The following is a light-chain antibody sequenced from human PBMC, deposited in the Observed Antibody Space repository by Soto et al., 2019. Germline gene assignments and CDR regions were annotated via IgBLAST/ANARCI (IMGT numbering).Light chain of an antibody. J-gene: IGLJ3*02. Sequence: SYELTQPLSVSVALGQTARITCGGNNLGSKNVHWYQQKPGQAPVLVIYRDSNRPSGLPERFSGSNSGNTATLTISRAQGGDEADYYCQLWDRNTGVFGGGTKLTVL. CDR3: QLWDRNTGV. CDR2: RDS. V-gene: IGLV3-9*01. CDR1: NLGSKN.